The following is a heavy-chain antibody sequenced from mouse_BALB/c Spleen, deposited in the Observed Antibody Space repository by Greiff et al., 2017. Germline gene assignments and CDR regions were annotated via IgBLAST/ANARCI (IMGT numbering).Heavy chain of an antibody. V-gene: IGHV2-9*02. Sequence: QVQLQQSGPGLVAPSQSLSITCTVSGFSLTSYGVHWVRQPPGKGLEWLGVIWAGGSTNYNSALMSRLSISKDNSKSQVFLKMNSLQTDDTAMYYCARGKYGNYYAMDYWGQGTSVTVSS. CDR3: ARGKYGNYYAMDY. CDR2: IWAGGST. J-gene: IGHJ4*01. D-gene: IGHD2-10*02. CDR1: GFSLTSYG.